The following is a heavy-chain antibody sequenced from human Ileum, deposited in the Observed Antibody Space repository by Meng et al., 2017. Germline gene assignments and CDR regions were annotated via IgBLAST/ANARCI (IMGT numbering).Heavy chain of an antibody. V-gene: IGHV4-4*02. D-gene: IGHD2-21*01. CDR3: VRNEGYSLGD. Sequence: QVQLQEPGPGLVKPSGPLSLTCAVSGDSISSRDWWSWVRQPPGKGLEWIGEISQESGRTNYNPSLKSRVTISLDKSKNQFSLNLNSVTAADTAVYYCVRNEGYSLGDWGQGTLVTVSS. CDR1: GDSISSRDW. J-gene: IGHJ4*02. CDR2: ISQESGRT.